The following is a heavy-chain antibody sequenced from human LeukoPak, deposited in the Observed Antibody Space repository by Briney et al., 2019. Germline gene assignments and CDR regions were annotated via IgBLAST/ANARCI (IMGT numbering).Heavy chain of an antibody. CDR1: GYTFTGYY. J-gene: IGHJ4*02. CDR3: ARGILGGVSQRRVPGDY. V-gene: IGHV1-2*06. Sequence: ASVKVSCKASGYTFTGYYMHWVRRAPGQGLEWLGRINPNSGGTNYAQKFQGRVTMTRDTSIGTAYMELSRLRSDDTAVYYCARGILGGVSQRRVPGDYWGQGTLVHVPS. D-gene: IGHD3-16*02. CDR2: INPNSGGT.